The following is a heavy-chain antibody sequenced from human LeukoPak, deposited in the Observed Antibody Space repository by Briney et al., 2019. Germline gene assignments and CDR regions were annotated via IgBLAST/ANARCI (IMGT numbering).Heavy chain of an antibody. CDR3: AKDLASRSSSSWVDYYYYMDV. D-gene: IGHD6-6*01. CDR1: GFTFSTYN. Sequence: GGSLRLSCAASGFTFSTYNMNWVRQAPGKGLEWVSSISGSSSYIYYADSVKGRFSISRDNAKNSLYLQMNSLRAEDTAVYYCAKDLASRSSSSWVDYYYYMDVWGKGTTVTVSS. CDR2: ISGSSSYI. J-gene: IGHJ6*03. V-gene: IGHV3-21*04.